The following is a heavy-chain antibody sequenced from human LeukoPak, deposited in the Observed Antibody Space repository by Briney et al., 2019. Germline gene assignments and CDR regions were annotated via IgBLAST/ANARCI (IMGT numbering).Heavy chain of an antibody. CDR1: GYTFTSYG. J-gene: IGHJ3*02. V-gene: IGHV1-18*01. D-gene: IGHD3-22*01. CDR2: ISTYKGKR. CDR3: AKNYYYDNTGYWGAFDI. Sequence: ASVKVSCKASGYTFTSYGIGWVRQAPGQGLEWMGRISTYKGKRNYAQKFQDRVTMTTDTSTSTAYMELRSLRSDDTAIYHCAKNYYYDNTGYWGAFDIWGQGTMVTASS.